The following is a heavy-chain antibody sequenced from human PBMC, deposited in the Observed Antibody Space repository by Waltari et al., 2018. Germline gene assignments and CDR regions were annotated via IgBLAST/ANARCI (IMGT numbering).Heavy chain of an antibody. CDR2: IYYSGST. V-gene: IGHV4-39*01. Sequence: QLQLQESDPGLVKTSETLSLTCTVSGYSISSSSYYWGWIRKPPGKGLEWIGSIYYSGSTYYNPSLKSRVTISVDTSKNQFSLKLSSVTAADTAVYYCARQTWIQLWLYAFDIWGQGTMVTVSS. D-gene: IGHD5-18*01. J-gene: IGHJ3*02. CDR3: ARQTWIQLWLYAFDI. CDR1: GYSISSSSYY.